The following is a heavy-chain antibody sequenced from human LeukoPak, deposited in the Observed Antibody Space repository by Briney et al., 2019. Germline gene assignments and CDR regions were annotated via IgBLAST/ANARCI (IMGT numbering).Heavy chain of an antibody. CDR1: GFTFSTYW. J-gene: IGHJ4*02. Sequence: GGSLRLSCTASGFTFSTYWMSGVRQAPGKGLEWVANIIQDGSQKYYVDSVKGRFTISRDNAKNSLYLQMNSLRAEDTAVYYCARDKSYGDSEDYWGQGTLVTASS. D-gene: IGHD4-17*01. CDR2: IIQDGSQK. V-gene: IGHV3-7*05. CDR3: ARDKSYGDSEDY.